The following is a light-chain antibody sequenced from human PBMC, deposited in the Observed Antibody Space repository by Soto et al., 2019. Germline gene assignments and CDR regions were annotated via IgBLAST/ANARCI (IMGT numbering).Light chain of an antibody. CDR1: SSNIGSNA. J-gene: IGLJ2*01. CDR2: SNN. CDR3: AAFDGSLNGVV. Sequence: QSVLTQPPSASGTPGQRVTISCSGSSSNIGSNAVNWYQQLPGTAPKVLIYSNNQRPSGVPDRFSGSKSATSASLAISGLQSEDEADYYCAAFDGSLNGVVFGGGTQLTVL. V-gene: IGLV1-44*01.